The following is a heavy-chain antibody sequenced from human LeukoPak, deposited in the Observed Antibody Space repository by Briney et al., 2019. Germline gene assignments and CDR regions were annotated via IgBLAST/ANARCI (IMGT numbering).Heavy chain of an antibody. J-gene: IGHJ4*02. CDR3: ARDGRFPY. Sequence: GGSLRLSCAASGFTFSTYAIHWVRQAPGKGLEWVALISYYGGNEYYADSVKGRFTISRDNSKNTLYLQMNSLRAEDTAVYYCARDGRFPYWGQGTLVTVSS. V-gene: IGHV3-30*14. D-gene: IGHD3-10*01. CDR1: GFTFSTYA. CDR2: ISYYGGNE.